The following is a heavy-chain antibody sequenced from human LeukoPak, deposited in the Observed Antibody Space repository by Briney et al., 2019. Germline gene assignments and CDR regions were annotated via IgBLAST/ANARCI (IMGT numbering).Heavy chain of an antibody. Sequence: PSETLSLTCTVSGGSISSSSYYWGWIRQPPGKGLERIGSIYYSGSTYYNQSLKSRVTISVDTSKNQFSLKLSSVTAADTAVYYCAESYYDFWSGYGGGYYYYMDVWGKGTTVTVSS. V-gene: IGHV4-39*01. CDR2: IYYSGST. CDR1: GGSISSSSYY. CDR3: AESYYDFWSGYGGGYYYYMDV. D-gene: IGHD3-3*01. J-gene: IGHJ6*03.